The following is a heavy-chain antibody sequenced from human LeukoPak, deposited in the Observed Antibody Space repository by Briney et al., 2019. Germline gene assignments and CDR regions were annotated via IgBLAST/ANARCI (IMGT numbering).Heavy chain of an antibody. CDR2: ISSSGSTI. Sequence: GGSLRLSCAASGFTFSSYEMNWVRQAPGKGLEWVSYISSSGSTIYYADSVKGRFTISRDNAKNSLYLQMNSLRAEDTAVYYCARGGFRYDILTGSLDYWGQGTLVTVSS. V-gene: IGHV3-48*03. D-gene: IGHD3-9*01. CDR3: ARGGFRYDILTGSLDY. CDR1: GFTFSSYE. J-gene: IGHJ4*02.